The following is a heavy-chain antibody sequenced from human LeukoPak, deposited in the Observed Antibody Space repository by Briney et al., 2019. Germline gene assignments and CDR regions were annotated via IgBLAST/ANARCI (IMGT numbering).Heavy chain of an antibody. V-gene: IGHV4-4*07. J-gene: IGHJ4*02. CDR3: VRECSGGSCYPYYFDY. D-gene: IGHD2-15*01. CDR2: IYTSGST. Sequence: ASETLSLTCTVSGGSISSYYWSWIRQPAGKGLEWIGRIYTSGSTNYNPSLKSRVTMSVDTSKNQFSLKLSSVTAADTAVYYCVRECSGGSCYPYYFDYWGQGTLVPDSS. CDR1: GGSISSYY.